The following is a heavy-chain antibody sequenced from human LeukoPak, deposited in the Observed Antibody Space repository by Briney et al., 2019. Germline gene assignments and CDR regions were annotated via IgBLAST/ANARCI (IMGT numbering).Heavy chain of an antibody. V-gene: IGHV3-21*01. Sequence: GGSLRLSCAASGFTLRSYTMNWVRQAPGKGLEWVSSIGISSSKIYYADSVKGRFIISRDNAKNSVYLQMNSLRAEDTAVYYCARGIDIVVVVAATLDYWGQGTLVTVSS. J-gene: IGHJ4*02. D-gene: IGHD2-15*01. CDR1: GFTLRSYT. CDR2: IGISSSKI. CDR3: ARGIDIVVVVAATLDY.